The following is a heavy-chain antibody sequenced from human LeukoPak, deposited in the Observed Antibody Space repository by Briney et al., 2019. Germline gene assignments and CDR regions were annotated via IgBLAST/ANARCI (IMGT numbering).Heavy chain of an antibody. Sequence: GGSLRLSCAASGFTFSESWMTWVRQAPGKGLEWVAHIKDDGSDKYYVDSVTGRFTISRDDTKNSLFLQMTSLTAEDTAVYYGATWDNAWEFAYWGQGTLVSASS. V-gene: IGHV3-7*05. CDR1: GFTFSESW. CDR3: ATWDNAWEFAY. D-gene: IGHD1-26*01. CDR2: IKDDGSDK. J-gene: IGHJ4*02.